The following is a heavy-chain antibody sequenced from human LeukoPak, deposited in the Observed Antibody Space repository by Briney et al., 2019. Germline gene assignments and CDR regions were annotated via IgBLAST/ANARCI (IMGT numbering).Heavy chain of an antibody. CDR3: ARAVGASRFDP. V-gene: IGHV3-7*01. CDR1: GFTFSAFW. J-gene: IGHJ5*02. CDR2: MKQDVGET. Sequence: GGSLRLSCAASGFTFSAFWMTWVRQAPGEGLEWVATMKQDVGETFYVDSVKGRFTISSDNANNSVYLQMNSLRAEDTAVYYCARAVGASRFDPWGQGTQVTVSS. D-gene: IGHD1-26*01.